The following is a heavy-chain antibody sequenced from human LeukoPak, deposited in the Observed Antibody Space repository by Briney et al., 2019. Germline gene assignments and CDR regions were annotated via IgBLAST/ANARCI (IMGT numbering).Heavy chain of an antibody. D-gene: IGHD3-10*01. CDR2: ISYDGSNK. CDR1: GFTFSSYG. J-gene: IGHJ4*02. V-gene: IGHV3-30*18. CDR3: AKGARSGAGVFDY. Sequence: PGRSLRLSCAASGFTFSSYGMHWVRQAPGKGLEWVAVISYDGSNKYYADSVKGRFTISRDNSKNTLYLQMNSLRAEDTAVYYCAKGARSGAGVFDYWGQGTLVTVSS.